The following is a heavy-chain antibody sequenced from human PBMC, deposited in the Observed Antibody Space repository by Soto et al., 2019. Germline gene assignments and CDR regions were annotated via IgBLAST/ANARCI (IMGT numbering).Heavy chain of an antibody. V-gene: IGHV3-23*01. CDR2: ISGSGGST. CDR1: GFTFSRYA. CDR3: ASHVLDTAMGLDY. D-gene: IGHD5-18*01. Sequence: EVQLLESGGGLVQPGGSLRLSCAASGFTFSRYAMSWVRQAPGKGLEWVSGISGSGGSTYYADSVKGRFTISRDSSKNTLYLHMNSLRADDTAVYFCASHVLDTAMGLDYWGQGTLVTVSS. J-gene: IGHJ4*02.